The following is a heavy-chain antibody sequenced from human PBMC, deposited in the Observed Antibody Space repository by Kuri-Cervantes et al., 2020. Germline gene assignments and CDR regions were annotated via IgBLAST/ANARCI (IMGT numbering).Heavy chain of an antibody. D-gene: IGHD3-3*01. Sequence: GGSLRLSCAASGFTFSSYSMNWVRQAPGKGLVWVSRINRDGSTTNYADSVKGRFTISRDNAKNTLYLQMNSLRAEDTAVYYCARARTFGVVISYWGQGTLVTVSS. CDR1: GFTFSSYS. V-gene: IGHV3-74*01. CDR3: ARARTFGVVISY. J-gene: IGHJ4*02. CDR2: INRDGSTT.